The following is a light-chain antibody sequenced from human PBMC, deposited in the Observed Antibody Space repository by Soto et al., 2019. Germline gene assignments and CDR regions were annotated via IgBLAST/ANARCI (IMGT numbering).Light chain of an antibody. CDR3: QQYNKWPQT. CDR2: GAS. Sequence: EIVMTQSPATVPVSPAERGTLSCRASQSVSIDLAWYQQKPGQAPRLLIYGASTRATDIPPSFTGSGSGTEFTLTISSLQSEDIAVYYCQQYNKWPQTFGQGTKVDIK. J-gene: IGKJ1*01. V-gene: IGKV3-15*01. CDR1: QSVSID.